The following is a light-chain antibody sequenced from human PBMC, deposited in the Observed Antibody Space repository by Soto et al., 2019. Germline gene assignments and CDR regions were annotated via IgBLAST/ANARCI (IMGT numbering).Light chain of an antibody. Sequence: DIQVTQSPSSLSASVGANVTITCRASQGVSGYFNWYQQKQGKAPKLLIYHASTLEKGVPSHFRGSGVGTDFTLTISGLRPDDFATYYCQQAFSTPYTFGKGTKL. V-gene: IGKV1-39*01. CDR3: QQAFSTPYT. CDR1: QGVSGY. CDR2: HAS. J-gene: IGKJ2*01.